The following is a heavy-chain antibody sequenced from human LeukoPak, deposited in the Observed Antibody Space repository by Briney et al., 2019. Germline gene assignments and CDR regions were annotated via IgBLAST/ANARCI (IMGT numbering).Heavy chain of an antibody. CDR2: IYYSGRT. V-gene: IGHV4-59*01. CDR3: AGEQGYYMDV. CDR1: GGSISSYY. Sequence: KPSETLSLTCNVSGGSISSYYWSWIRQPPGKGLEWIGYIYYSGRTNYNPSLKSRVTISVDTSKNQFSLKLSSVTAADTAVYYCAGEQGYYMDVWGKGTTVTISS. J-gene: IGHJ6*03.